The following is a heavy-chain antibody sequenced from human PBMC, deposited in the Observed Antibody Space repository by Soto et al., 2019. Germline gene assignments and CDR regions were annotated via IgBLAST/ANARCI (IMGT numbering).Heavy chain of an antibody. V-gene: IGHV1-69*19. CDR3: XXXXQVHTPAFVY. Sequence: QVQLVQSGAEMKKPGSSVKVSCQSSGGTFNTYAMNWVRQAPGQGPEWMGDISPMFGAANYAPKFQGRVTITADEXXXXXXXXXXXXXXXXXXXXXXXXXXQVHTPAFVYWGQGTLVTVSS. CDR1: GGTFNTYA. D-gene: IGHD3-10*01. CDR2: ISPMFGAA. J-gene: IGHJ4*02.